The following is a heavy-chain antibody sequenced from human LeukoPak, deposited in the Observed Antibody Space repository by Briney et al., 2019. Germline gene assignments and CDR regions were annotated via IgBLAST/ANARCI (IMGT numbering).Heavy chain of an antibody. V-gene: IGHV3-23*01. D-gene: IGHD6-19*01. J-gene: IGHJ4*02. CDR1: GFSFSTYA. CDR2: ISNSGGRT. CDR3: ARASTGGWAPFDY. Sequence: GGSLRLSCAASGFSFSTYAMSWVRQAPGKGLEWVSTISNSGGRTYYADSVKGRLSISRDNSRNTLYLQMNSPRAEDTAVYHCARASTGGWAPFDYWGQGTLVTVSS.